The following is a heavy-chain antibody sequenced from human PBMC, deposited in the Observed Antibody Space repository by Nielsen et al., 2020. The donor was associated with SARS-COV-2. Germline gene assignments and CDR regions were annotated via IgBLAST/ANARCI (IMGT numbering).Heavy chain of an antibody. D-gene: IGHD2/OR15-2a*01. CDR1: GGSISSSSYY. CDR2: IFYSGSM. J-gene: IGHJ5*02. V-gene: IGHV4-61*05. CDR3: ARLWDDFRIPHTFDP. Sequence: GSLRLSCTVSGGSISSSSYYWSWIRQPPGKGLEWIGYIFYSGSMNYNPSLKSRVTISVDKSKNQFSLELSSVTAADTAVYYCARLWDDFRIPHTFDPWGQGTLVTVSS.